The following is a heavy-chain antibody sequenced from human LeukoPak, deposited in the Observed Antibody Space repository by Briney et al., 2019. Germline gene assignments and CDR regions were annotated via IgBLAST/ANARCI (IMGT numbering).Heavy chain of an antibody. V-gene: IGHV3-21*01. CDR3: ARADYYDSSGYGWAFDI. D-gene: IGHD3-22*01. Sequence: GGSLRLSCAASGFTFSSYSMNWVRQAPGKGLEWVSSISSSSSYIYYADSVKGRFTISRDNAKNSLYLQMNSLRAEDTVVYYCARADYYDSSGYGWAFDIWGQGTRVTVSS. CDR2: ISSSSSYI. J-gene: IGHJ3*02. CDR1: GFTFSSYS.